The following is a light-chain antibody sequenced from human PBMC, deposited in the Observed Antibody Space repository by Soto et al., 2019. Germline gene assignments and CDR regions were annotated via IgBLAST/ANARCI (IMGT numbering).Light chain of an antibody. CDR3: QQYSNSPSRRFT. J-gene: IGKJ3*01. CDR2: ATS. Sequence: EIVLTQSPVTLSLSPGERATLSCRASQSVVSTYLAWYQHKPGQAPRLLIYATSNRASGIPDRFSGSGSGTDFTLTISRLEPEDFAVYYCQQYSNSPSRRFTFGPGTTVDIK. V-gene: IGKV3-20*01. CDR1: QSVVSTY.